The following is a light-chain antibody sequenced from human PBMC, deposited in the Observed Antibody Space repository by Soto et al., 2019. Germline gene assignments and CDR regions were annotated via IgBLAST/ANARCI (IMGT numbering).Light chain of an antibody. CDR2: DVS. CDR1: NSDVGGYNY. J-gene: IGLJ1*01. Sequence: QSALTQPASVSGSPGQSITISCTGTNSDVGGYNYVSWYQQHPGKAPKLMIYDVSNRPSGVSNRFSGSKSGNTASLTISGLQAEDEAEYYCNSYTSSSTPYVFGTVTKLTVL. CDR3: NSYTSSSTPYV. V-gene: IGLV2-14*01.